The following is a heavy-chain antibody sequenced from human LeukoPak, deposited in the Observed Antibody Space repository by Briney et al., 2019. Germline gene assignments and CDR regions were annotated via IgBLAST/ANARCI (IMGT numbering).Heavy chain of an antibody. CDR2: IKSKTDGGTA. CDR3: NTEVD. J-gene: IGHJ1*01. CDR1: GLTFSSAW. V-gene: IGHV3-15*01. Sequence: GGSLRLSCAASGLTFSSAWMYWVRQAPGKGLEWVGRIKSKTDGGTAEYAAPVQGRFTISRDDSKNMSYLRMNSLKAEDTAVYYCNTEVDWGRGTLVAVSS.